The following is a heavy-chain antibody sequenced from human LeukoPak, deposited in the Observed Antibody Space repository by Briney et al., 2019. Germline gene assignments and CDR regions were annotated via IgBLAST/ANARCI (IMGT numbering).Heavy chain of an antibody. CDR2: IKQDGSEK. CDR3: AKDVSGSGSYYVGFDY. V-gene: IGHV3-7*03. D-gene: IGHD3-10*01. Sequence: GGSLRLSCAASGFTFSSYWMSWVRQAPGKGLEWVANIKQDGSEKYYVDSVKGRFTISRDNSKNTLYLQMNSLRAEDTAVYYCAKDVSGSGSYYVGFDYWGQGTLVTVSS. J-gene: IGHJ4*02. CDR1: GFTFSSYW.